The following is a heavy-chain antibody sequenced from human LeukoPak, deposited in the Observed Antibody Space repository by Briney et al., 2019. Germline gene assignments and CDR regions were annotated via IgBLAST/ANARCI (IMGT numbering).Heavy chain of an antibody. CDR1: GYTFTSYG. D-gene: IGHD5-24*01. CDR2: ISAYNGNT. J-gene: IGHJ4*02. Sequence: ASVKVSCKASGYTFTSYGISWVRQAPGQGLEWMGWISAYNGNTNYAQKLQGRVTMTTDTSTSTAYMELRSLRSDHTAVYYCARDSDRDGYNRNYFDYWGQGTLVTVSS. V-gene: IGHV1-18*01. CDR3: ARDSDRDGYNRNYFDY.